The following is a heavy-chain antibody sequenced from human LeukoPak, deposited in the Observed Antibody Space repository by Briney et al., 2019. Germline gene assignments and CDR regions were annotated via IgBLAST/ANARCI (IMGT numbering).Heavy chain of an antibody. CDR2: ISNSGGAI. J-gene: IGHJ4*02. V-gene: IGHV3-11*01. CDR3: AGVRSGYYFDY. Sequence: KPGGSLRLSCAASGFNFSDFYMGWIRQAPGKGLEWISSISNSGGAIYYSDSVKGRFTMSRDNAKNSLFLQVDSLRAEDTALYYCAGVRSGYYFDYWGQGTLVTVSS. D-gene: IGHD3-22*01. CDR1: GFNFSDFY.